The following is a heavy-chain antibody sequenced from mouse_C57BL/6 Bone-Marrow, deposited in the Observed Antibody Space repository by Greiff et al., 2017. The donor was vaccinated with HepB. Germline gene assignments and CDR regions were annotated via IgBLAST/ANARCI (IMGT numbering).Heavy chain of an antibody. CDR3: ARWPRIPTVVASDDY. CDR2: IYPGGGYT. J-gene: IGHJ3*01. V-gene: IGHV1-63*01. D-gene: IGHD1-1*01. Sequence: QVQLKESGAELVRPGTSVKMSCKASGYTFTNYWIGWAKQRPGHGLEWIGDIYPGGGYTNYNEKFKGKATLTADKSSSSAYMQFSSLTSEDSAIYYCARWPRIPTVVASDDYWGQGTLVTVSA. CDR1: GYTFTNYW.